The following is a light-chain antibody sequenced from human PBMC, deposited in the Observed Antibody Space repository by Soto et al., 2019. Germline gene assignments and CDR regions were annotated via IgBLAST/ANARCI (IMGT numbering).Light chain of an antibody. CDR1: QSVSSSY. CDR3: QQYGSSPPALT. V-gene: IGKV3-20*01. CDR2: GAS. Sequence: EIVLTQSPGTLSWSPGERATLSCRASQSVSSSYLAWYQQKPGQAPRLLIYGASSRAPGIPDRFSGSGSGTDFTLTISRLEPEDFAVYYCQQYGSSPPALTFGGGTKVEIK. J-gene: IGKJ4*01.